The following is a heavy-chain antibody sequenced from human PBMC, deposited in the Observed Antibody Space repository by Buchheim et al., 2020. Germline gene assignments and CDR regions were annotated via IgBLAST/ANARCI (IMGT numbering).Heavy chain of an antibody. D-gene: IGHD2-21*01. V-gene: IGHV4-34*01. Sequence: QVLLQQGGARLLKPSETLSLTCDVSDGSFSSFYWTWIRQPPGKGLEWIGEVNYDGRTYYSPSLKSRVLISVDRSRNQFSLNLRSVTAADTGVYYCARGTGQIVYFYGMDVWGQGTT. CDR1: DGSFSSFY. CDR2: VNYDGRT. J-gene: IGHJ6*02. CDR3: ARGTGQIVYFYGMDV.